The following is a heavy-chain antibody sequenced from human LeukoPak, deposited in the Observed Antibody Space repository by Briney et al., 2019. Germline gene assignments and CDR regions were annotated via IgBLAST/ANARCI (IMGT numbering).Heavy chain of an antibody. CDR2: IYYSGSA. CDR3: ARTSGNYLVDY. J-gene: IGHJ4*02. CDR1: GASISSSGYY. D-gene: IGHD1-26*01. Sequence: PSETLSLTCSVSGASISSSGYYWGWIRQPPWKGLEWIGNIYYSGSAYYNPSLKSRVTISKDTSKNQFSLKLNSVTAADTAVYYCARTSGNYLVDYWGQGTLVTVSS. V-gene: IGHV4-39*01.